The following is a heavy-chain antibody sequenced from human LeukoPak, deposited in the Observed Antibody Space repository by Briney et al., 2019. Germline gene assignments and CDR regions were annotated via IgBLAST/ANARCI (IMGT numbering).Heavy chain of an antibody. Sequence: ETLSLTCTVSGYSISSGYYWGWIRQPPGKGLEWVSAISGSGGSTYYADSVKGRFTISRDNSKNTLYLQMNSLRAEDTAVYYCAKKGQWLVGGPFDYWGQGTLVTVSS. CDR3: AKKGQWLVGGPFDY. D-gene: IGHD6-19*01. J-gene: IGHJ4*02. V-gene: IGHV3-23*01. CDR1: GYSISSGYY. CDR2: ISGSGGST.